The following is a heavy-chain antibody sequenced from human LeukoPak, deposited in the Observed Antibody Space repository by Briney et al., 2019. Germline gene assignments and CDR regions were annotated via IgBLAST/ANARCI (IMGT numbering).Heavy chain of an antibody. V-gene: IGHV3-9*01. CDR1: GFTFDDYA. CDR3: AKGQDLDDAFDI. Sequence: GGSLRLSCAASGFTFDDYAMHWVRQAPGKGVEWVSGISWNSGSIGYADSVKGRFTISRDNAKNSLYLQMNSLRAEDTALYYCAKGQDLDDAFDIWGQGTMVTVSS. J-gene: IGHJ3*02. CDR2: ISWNSGSI.